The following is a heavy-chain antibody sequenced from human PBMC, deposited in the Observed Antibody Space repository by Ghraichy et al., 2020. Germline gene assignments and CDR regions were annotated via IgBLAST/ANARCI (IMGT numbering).Heavy chain of an antibody. CDR2: ISWNSGSI. Sequence: LSLTCAASGFTFDDYAMHWVRQAPGKGLEWVSGISWNSGSIGYADSVKGRFTISRDNAKNSLYLQMNSLRAEDTALYYCAKDMVADIVATPDYWGQGTLVTVSS. CDR3: AKDMVADIVATPDY. J-gene: IGHJ4*02. D-gene: IGHD5-12*01. V-gene: IGHV3-9*01. CDR1: GFTFDDYA.